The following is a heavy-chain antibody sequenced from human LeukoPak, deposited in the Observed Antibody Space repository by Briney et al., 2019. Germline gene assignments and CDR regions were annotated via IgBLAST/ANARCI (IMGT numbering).Heavy chain of an antibody. Sequence: PGGSLRLSCAASRFNFSRNGMHWVRQAPGKGLEWVAFIRYDGSKKFYGDSVRGRFTISRDNSKNTLYLQMNTLRDEDTAVYYCARDFDDVNGDYYYIPDYWGQGTQVTVSS. J-gene: IGHJ4*02. CDR2: IRYDGSKK. D-gene: IGHD3-10*01. CDR3: ARDFDDVNGDYYYIPDY. CDR1: RFNFSRNG. V-gene: IGHV3-30*02.